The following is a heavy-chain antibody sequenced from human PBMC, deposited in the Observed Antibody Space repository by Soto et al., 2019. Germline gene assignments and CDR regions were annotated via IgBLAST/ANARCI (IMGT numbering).Heavy chain of an antibody. CDR1: GFTFSSYG. D-gene: IGHD3-22*01. CDR3: AKEGYDSSGHTGPFEY. J-gene: IGHJ4*02. CDR2: VSYDGSNK. Sequence: LRLSYAASGFTFSSYGMHWVRQAPGKGLEWVAVVSYDGSNKYYADSVKGRFTISRDNSKNTLYLQMNSLRAEDTAVYYCAKEGYDSSGHTGPFEYWGQGTLVTVSS. V-gene: IGHV3-30*18.